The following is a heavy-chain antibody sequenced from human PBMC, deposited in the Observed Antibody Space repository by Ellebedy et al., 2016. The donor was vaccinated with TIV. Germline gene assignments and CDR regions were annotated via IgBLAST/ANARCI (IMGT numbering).Heavy chain of an antibody. J-gene: IGHJ4*02. CDR1: GFTFSTND. D-gene: IGHD5-18*01. Sequence: PGGSLRLSCAASGFTFSTNDMSWVRQAPGKGPEWVSVISVRDGSTYYADSVKGRFTISRDNSKSMVHLQMNSLRPEDPAVYYCAKDRTSGDGYWFFDQWGQGTLVTVSS. CDR3: AKDRTSGDGYWFFDQ. V-gene: IGHV3-23*01. CDR2: ISVRDGST.